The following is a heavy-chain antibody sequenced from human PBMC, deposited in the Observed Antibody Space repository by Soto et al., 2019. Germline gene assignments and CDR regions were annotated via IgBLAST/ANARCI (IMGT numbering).Heavy chain of an antibody. CDR3: ARVAGDYDFDY. CDR2: IYYSGST. J-gene: IGHJ4*02. Sequence: KSSETLSLTCTVSGGSISSGDYYWSWIRQPPGKGLEWIGYIYYSGSTYYNPSLKSRVTISVDTSKNQFSLKLSSVTAADTAVYYCARVAGDYDFDYWGQGTLVTVSS. V-gene: IGHV4-30-4*01. CDR1: GGSISSGDYY. D-gene: IGHD4-17*01.